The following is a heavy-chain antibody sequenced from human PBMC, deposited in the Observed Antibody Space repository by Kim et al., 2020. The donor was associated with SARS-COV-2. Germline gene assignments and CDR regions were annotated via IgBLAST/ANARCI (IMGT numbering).Heavy chain of an antibody. CDR2: ISSSSSYT. Sequence: GGSLRLSCAASGFTFSDYYMSWIRQAPGKGLEWVSYISSSSSYTNYADSVKGRFTISRDNAKNSLYLQMNSLRAEDTAVYYCARKDYYDSSGYYGPSHFDYWGQGTLVTVSS. J-gene: IGHJ4*02. V-gene: IGHV3-11*06. CDR3: ARKDYYDSSGYYGPSHFDY. CDR1: GFTFSDYY. D-gene: IGHD3-22*01.